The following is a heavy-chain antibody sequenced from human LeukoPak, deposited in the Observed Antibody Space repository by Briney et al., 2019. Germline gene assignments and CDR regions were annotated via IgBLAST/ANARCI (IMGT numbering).Heavy chain of an antibody. D-gene: IGHD3/OR15-3a*01. CDR3: AKESVVGEMISTHH. CDR1: GFTFSSYG. V-gene: IGHV3-30*18. CDR2: ISYDGSNK. Sequence: GGSLRLSCAASGFTFSSYGMHWVRQAPGKGLEWVAVISYDGSNKYYADSVKGRFTISRDNSKNTLYLQMNSLRAEDTAVYYCAKESVVGEMISTHHWGQGTLVTVSS. J-gene: IGHJ5*02.